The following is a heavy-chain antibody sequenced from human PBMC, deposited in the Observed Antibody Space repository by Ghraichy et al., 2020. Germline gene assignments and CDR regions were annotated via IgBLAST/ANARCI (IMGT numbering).Heavy chain of an antibody. J-gene: IGHJ3*02. Sequence: GALRLSCAASGFTFSSYWMSWVRQAPGKGLEWVANIKRDGSEKYYVDSVKGRFTVSRDNAKNSLYLQMNSLRAEDTAVYYCARDHKSMGGLIWGQGTMVTVSS. CDR3: ARDHKSMGGLI. D-gene: IGHD2/OR15-2a*01. CDR2: IKRDGSEK. CDR1: GFTFSSYW. V-gene: IGHV3-7*01.